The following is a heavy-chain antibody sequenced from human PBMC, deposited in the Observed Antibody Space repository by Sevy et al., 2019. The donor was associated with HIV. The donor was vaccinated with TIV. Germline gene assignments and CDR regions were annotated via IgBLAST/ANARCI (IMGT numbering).Heavy chain of an antibody. CDR2: IYYSGST. D-gene: IGHD2-15*01. Sequence: SESLSLTCTVSGSSISSYYWSWIRQPPGKGLEWIGYIYYSGSTNYNPSLKSRVTISVDTSKNQFSLKLSSVTAADTALYYCARDKGYCSGGSCYDDNWFDPWGQGILVTVSS. CDR1: GSSISSYY. CDR3: ARDKGYCSGGSCYDDNWFDP. J-gene: IGHJ5*02. V-gene: IGHV4-59*01.